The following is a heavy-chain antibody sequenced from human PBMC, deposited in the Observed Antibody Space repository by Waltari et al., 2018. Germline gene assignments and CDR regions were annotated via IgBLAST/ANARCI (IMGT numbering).Heavy chain of an antibody. CDR3: ARVIRDGPSGFYGIAAFDL. V-gene: IGHV3-53*02. CDR1: GFTVSNNY. Sequence: DVQLVETGGGLIQPGGSLRLSCSVSGFTVSNNYMTWVRQAPAKGLEWVSDIYSGGNTYYAASVTGRFSISRDNFNNTLFLQMNNLRAEDTAIYYCARVIRDGPSGFYGIAAFDLWGQGTMVTVSS. J-gene: IGHJ3*01. CDR2: IYSGGNT. D-gene: IGHD3-22*01.